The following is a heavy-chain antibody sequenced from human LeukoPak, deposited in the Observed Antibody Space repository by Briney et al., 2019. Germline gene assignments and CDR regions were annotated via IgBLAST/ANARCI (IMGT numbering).Heavy chain of an antibody. D-gene: IGHD6-13*01. CDR3: ARDGGSSWYFDY. CDR1: GFTFSDYY. V-gene: IGHV3-11*04. CDR2: ISSSGNTT. J-gene: IGHJ4*02. Sequence: GGSLRLSCAASGFTFSDYYMSWIRQAPGKGLECVSYISSSGNTTYHADSVKGRFTISRDNAKNSLYLQMSSLRAEDTAVYYCARDGGSSWYFDYWGQGTLVTVSS.